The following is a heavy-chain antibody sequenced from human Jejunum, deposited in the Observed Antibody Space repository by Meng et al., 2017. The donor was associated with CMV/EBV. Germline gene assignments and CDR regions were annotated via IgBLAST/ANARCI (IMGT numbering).Heavy chain of an antibody. V-gene: IGHV4-30-4*01. CDR1: LGSINIDNSY. CDR2: MHHNGHT. Sequence: QVQRQAPGPGPLDPSQTLSLNCTIHLGSINIDNSYWSCILQFPGKGLEWIAYMHHNGHTYYNPSLRSRIAISIDTSKNHFSLNLASVTAADTAVYYCAGDNTGYAYVDSWGQGTLVTVSS. D-gene: IGHD5-12*01. J-gene: IGHJ4*02. CDR3: AGDNTGYAYVDS.